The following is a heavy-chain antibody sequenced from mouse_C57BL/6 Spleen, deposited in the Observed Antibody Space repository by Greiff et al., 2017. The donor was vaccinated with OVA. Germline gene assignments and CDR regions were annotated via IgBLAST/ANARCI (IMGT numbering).Heavy chain of an antibody. V-gene: IGHV1-22*01. CDR2: INPNNGGT. J-gene: IGHJ2*01. Sequence: EVQLQQSGPELVKPGASVKMSCKASGYTFTDYNMHWVKQSHGKSLEWIGYINPNNGGTSYNQKFKGKATLTVNQSYSTSYIELRSLTSEDSAVVFCASLLRSLDYWGQGTALTVSS. CDR1: GYTFTDYN. CDR3: ASLLRSLDY. D-gene: IGHD1-1*01.